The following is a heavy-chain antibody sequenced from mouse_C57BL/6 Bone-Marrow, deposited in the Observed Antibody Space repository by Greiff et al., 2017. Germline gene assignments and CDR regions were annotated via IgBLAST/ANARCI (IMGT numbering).Heavy chain of an antibody. D-gene: IGHD6-5*01. J-gene: IGHJ1*03. CDR1: GYTFTDYT. CDR2: ILPGSGST. Sequence: VKLQQSDAELVKPGASVKISCKVSGYTFTDYTIHWMKQRPGHGLEWIGEILPGSGSTNYNEKFKGKATFTADTYANTAYMQLSSLTTEDSAIXYSARAYYCDVWGTGTTVTVSA. CDR3: ARAYYCDV. V-gene: IGHV1-9*01.